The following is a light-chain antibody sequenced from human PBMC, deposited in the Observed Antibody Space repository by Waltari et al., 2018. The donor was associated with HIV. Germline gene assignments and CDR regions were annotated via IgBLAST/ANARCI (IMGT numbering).Light chain of an antibody. CDR3: QQYYTVPPT. V-gene: IGKV4-1*01. CDR2: WAS. J-gene: IGKJ1*01. Sequence: DIVMTQSPDSLALSLGETATINCKSSQTISYSSRMKTYLAWYQQKPGQTPKLLIYWASTRDSGVPDRFSGSGSGTDFTLTISGLQSEDLAVYFCQQYYTVPPTFGQGTKVEIK. CDR1: QTISYSSRMKTY.